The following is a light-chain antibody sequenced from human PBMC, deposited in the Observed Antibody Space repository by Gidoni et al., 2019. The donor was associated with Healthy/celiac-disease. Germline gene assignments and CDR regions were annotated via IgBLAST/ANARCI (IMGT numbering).Light chain of an antibody. CDR2: LGS. CDR3: MQALQTPRT. Sequence: DIVMTQSPLSLPVTPGEPASISCRSSQSLLHSNGYNYLDWYLQKPGQSPQLLICLGSNRASGVPDRFSGSGSGTDFTLKISRVEAEDVGVYYCMQALQTPRTFXQXTKVXIK. J-gene: IGKJ1*01. V-gene: IGKV2-28*01. CDR1: QSLLHSNGYNY.